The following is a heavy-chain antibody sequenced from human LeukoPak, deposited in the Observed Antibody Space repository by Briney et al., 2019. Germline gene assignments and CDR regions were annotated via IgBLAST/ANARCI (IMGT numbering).Heavy chain of an antibody. J-gene: IGHJ4*02. CDR2: IRQEGSEK. V-gene: IGHV3-7*04. CDR1: GFTFSSYW. D-gene: IGHD2-2*01. Sequence: GGSLRLSCAASGFTFSSYWMTWVRQAPGKGLEWVANIRQEGSEKFYVDSVKGRFTISRDNAKNSLYLQMNSLRAEDTAVYYCARDRRCSSTSCYYFDYWGQGALVTVSS. CDR3: ARDRRCSSTSCYYFDY.